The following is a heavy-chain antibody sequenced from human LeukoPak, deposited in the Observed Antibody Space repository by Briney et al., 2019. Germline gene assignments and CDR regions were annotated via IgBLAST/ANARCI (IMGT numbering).Heavy chain of an antibody. CDR3: ARHKYSSSWYEGLDAFDI. D-gene: IGHD6-13*01. CDR2: ISSSSSYK. Sequence: PGGSLRLSCAASGFTFSSYSMNWVRQAPGKGLEWVSSISSSSSYKYYADSVKGRFTISRDNSKNSLYLQMNSLRAEDTAVYYCARHKYSSSWYEGLDAFDIWGQGTMVTVSS. V-gene: IGHV3-21*01. CDR1: GFTFSSYS. J-gene: IGHJ3*02.